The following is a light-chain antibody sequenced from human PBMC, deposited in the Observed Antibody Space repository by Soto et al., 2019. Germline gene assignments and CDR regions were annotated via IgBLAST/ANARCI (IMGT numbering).Light chain of an antibody. V-gene: IGKV1-33*01. CDR3: QQYDNLPLT. Sequence: DIQMTPSPSSLSASVGDRVTITCQASQDISNYLNWYQQKPGKAPKLLIYDASNLETGVPPRFSGSGSGTDVTFTISSLQPEDIATYYCQQYDNLPLTFGGGTKVDIK. J-gene: IGKJ4*01. CDR1: QDISNY. CDR2: DAS.